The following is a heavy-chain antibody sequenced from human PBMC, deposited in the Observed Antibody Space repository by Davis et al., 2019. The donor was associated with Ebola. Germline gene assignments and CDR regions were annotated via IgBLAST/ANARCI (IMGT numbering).Heavy chain of an antibody. J-gene: IGHJ6*02. CDR1: GFTFSNYA. CDR2: ISYDGNYK. CDR3: ATASNYTMDV. V-gene: IGHV3-30*04. Sequence: GESLKISCAASGFTFSNYAIHWVRQAPGKGLEWAAVISYDGNYKYYADSVKGRFTISRVNSKNTVSLQINSLRAEDTAFYYCATASNYTMDVWGQGTTVTVSS.